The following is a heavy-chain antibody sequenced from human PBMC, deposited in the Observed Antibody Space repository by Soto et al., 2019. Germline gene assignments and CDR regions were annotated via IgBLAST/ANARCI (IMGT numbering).Heavy chain of an antibody. CDR1: GFTFSSYS. V-gene: IGHV3-21*01. CDR3: ARDGVIVGATFDY. Sequence: GGSLRLSCAASGFTFSSYSMNWVRQAPGKGLEWVSSISSSSSYIYYADSVKGRFTISRDKAKNSLYLQMNSLRAEDTAVYYCARDGVIVGATFDYWGQGTLVTVSS. CDR2: ISSSSSYI. D-gene: IGHD1-26*01. J-gene: IGHJ4*02.